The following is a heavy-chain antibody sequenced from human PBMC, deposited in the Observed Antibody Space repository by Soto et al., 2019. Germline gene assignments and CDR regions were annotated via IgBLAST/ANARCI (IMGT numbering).Heavy chain of an antibody. CDR3: ARDPFGGKNDYSIRPSYYYYYGMDV. CDR2: ISAYNGNT. D-gene: IGHD4-4*01. V-gene: IGHV1-18*01. Sequence: ASVKVSCKASGYTFTSYGISWVRQAPGQGLEWMGWISAYNGNTNYAQKLQGRVTMTTDTSTSTAYMELRSLRSDDTAVYYCARDPFGGKNDYSIRPSYYYYYGMDVWGQGTTVTVSS. CDR1: GYTFTSYG. J-gene: IGHJ6*02.